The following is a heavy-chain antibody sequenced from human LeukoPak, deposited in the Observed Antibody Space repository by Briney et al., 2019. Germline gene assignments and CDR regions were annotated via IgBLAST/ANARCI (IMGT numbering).Heavy chain of an antibody. J-gene: IGHJ4*02. D-gene: IGHD3-16*01. CDR2: INPSGGST. V-gene: IGHV1-46*01. Sequence: ASVKVSCKASGYTFTSYYMHWVRQAPGQGLEWMGIINPSGGSTGYAQKFQGRVTMTRDTSTSTVYMELSSLRSEDTAVYYCARASGYDYVWGSYSDYWGQGTLVTVSS. CDR1: GYTFTSYY. CDR3: ARASGYDYVWGSYSDY.